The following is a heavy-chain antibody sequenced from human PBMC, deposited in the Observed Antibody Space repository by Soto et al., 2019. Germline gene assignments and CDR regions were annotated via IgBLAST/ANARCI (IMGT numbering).Heavy chain of an antibody. V-gene: IGHV3-74*01. Sequence: PWCSSRLSCAACGFNFDNNGMHWVRQAPGKGLEWVSRMNSDGRTTNYADSVKGRFTVSRDNAKNTLYLQMNSLRAEDTAVYYCATAEVDYWGPGTLVTVPS. J-gene: IGHJ4*02. CDR3: ATAEVDY. CDR2: MNSDGRTT. CDR1: GFNFDNNG.